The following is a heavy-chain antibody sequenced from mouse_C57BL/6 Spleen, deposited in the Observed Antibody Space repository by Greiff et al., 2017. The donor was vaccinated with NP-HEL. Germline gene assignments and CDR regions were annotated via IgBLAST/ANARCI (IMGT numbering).Heavy chain of an antibody. Sequence: VQLQQPGAELVMPGASVKLSCKASGYTFTSYWMHWVKQRPGQGLEWIGEIDPSDSSTNYNQKFKGKATLTVDKSYSTAYMQLSSLTSEDSAVYYCARENDSNYYNSAMEDWGKGTSVTVS. V-gene: IGHV1-69*01. CDR1: GYTFTSYW. CDR3: ARENDSNYYNSAMED. CDR2: IDPSDSST. D-gene: IGHD2-5*01. J-gene: IGHJ4*01.